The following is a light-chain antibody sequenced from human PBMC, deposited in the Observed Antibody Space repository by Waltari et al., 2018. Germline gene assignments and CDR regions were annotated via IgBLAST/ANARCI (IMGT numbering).Light chain of an antibody. CDR3: QVWDSSSDHVV. CDR1: NIGSKS. Sequence: SYVLTQPPSVSVAPGKTARISCGGHNIGSKSVHWHQQRPGQAPVLVIYYDSDRPSGIPERFSGSNSGNTATLTISRVEAGDEADYYCQVWDSSSDHVVFGGGTKLTVL. V-gene: IGLV3-21*04. J-gene: IGLJ2*01. CDR2: YDS.